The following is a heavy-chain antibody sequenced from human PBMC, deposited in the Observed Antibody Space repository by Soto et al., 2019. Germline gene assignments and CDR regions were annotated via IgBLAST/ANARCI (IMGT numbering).Heavy chain of an antibody. J-gene: IGHJ1*01. V-gene: IGHV4-59*01. D-gene: IGHD6-19*01. CDR3: AKALFTSGWYHAGLPPEAFHL. CDR1: GGSINTNY. Sequence: QEQLQESGPGLVKPSETLSLTCTVSGGSINTNYWNWFRQPPGKRLEWIGYISYSGSTLYNPSLKCRVTMSVDTSKNQFSLKLSSVTAADTAVYYCAKALFTSGWYHAGLPPEAFHLWGQGTLVTVFS. CDR2: ISYSGST.